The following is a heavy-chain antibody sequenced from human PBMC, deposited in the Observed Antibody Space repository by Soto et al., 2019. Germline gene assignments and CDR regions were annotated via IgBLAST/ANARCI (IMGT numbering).Heavy chain of an antibody. Sequence: QVQLVESGGGLVKPGGSLRLSCAASGFTFSDYYMSWIRQAPGKGLEWVSYISSSSSYTNYADSVKGRFTISRDNAKNSLYVQMNSLRAEDTAVYYCARGEVAQGLYFFDYWGQGTLVTVSS. D-gene: IGHD3-16*01. CDR2: ISSSSSYT. J-gene: IGHJ4*02. CDR3: ARGEVAQGLYFFDY. CDR1: GFTFSDYY. V-gene: IGHV3-11*06.